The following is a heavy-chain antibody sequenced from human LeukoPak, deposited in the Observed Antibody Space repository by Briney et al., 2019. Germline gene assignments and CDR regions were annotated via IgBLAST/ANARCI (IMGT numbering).Heavy chain of an antibody. CDR1: GGSISSGGYY. V-gene: IGHV4-30-2*01. Sequence: SQTLSLTCTVSGGSISSGGYYWSWIRQPPGKGLEWIGYIYHSGSTYYSPSLKSRVTISIDRSKNQFSLKLSSVTAADTAVYYCASHMYYYDSSGVPTTLGFDYWGQGTLVTVSS. CDR2: IYHSGST. J-gene: IGHJ4*02. CDR3: ASHMYYYDSSGVPTTLGFDY. D-gene: IGHD3-22*01.